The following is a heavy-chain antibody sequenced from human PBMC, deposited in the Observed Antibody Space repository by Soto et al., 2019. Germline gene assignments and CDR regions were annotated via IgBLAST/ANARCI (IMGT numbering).Heavy chain of an antibody. CDR2: IYHSGST. V-gene: IGHV4-30-2*01. Sequence: QLQLQESGSGLVKPSQTLSLTCAVSGGSISRGGYSWSWIRQPPGKGLEWIGYIYHSGSTYYNPSLKTRGTTSVHRPKNQFSLKLSSVTAADTAAYYCARVPDYWGQGTLVTVSS. CDR3: ARVPDY. J-gene: IGHJ4*02. CDR1: GGSISRGGYS.